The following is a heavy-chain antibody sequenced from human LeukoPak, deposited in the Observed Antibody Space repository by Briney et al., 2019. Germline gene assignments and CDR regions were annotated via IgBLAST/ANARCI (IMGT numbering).Heavy chain of an antibody. CDR2: INPNSGGT. J-gene: IGHJ4*02. CDR3: ARSPHILTGENFDY. V-gene: IGHV1-2*02. CDR1: GYTFTGYY. Sequence: ASVKVSCKASGYTFTGYYMHWVRQAPGQGLEWMGWINPNSGGTNYAQKFQGRVTMTRDTSISTAFMELSRLRSDDTAVYYCARSPHILTGENFDYWGQGTLLTVSS. D-gene: IGHD3-9*01.